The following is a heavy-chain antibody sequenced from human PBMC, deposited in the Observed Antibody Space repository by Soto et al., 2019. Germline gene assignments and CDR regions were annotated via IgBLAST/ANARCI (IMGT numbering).Heavy chain of an antibody. CDR1: GGSISSGGYY. Sequence: QVQLQESGSGLVKPSQTLSLTCTVSGGSISSGGYYWTWIRQHPERGLESIGYIYYSGSTFYNPSLKSRVTISVDPSKNQFSLKLSSVTAADTAVYYCARDGSYRGWVDPWGQGTLVTVSS. D-gene: IGHD1-26*01. J-gene: IGHJ5*02. CDR3: ARDGSYRGWVDP. V-gene: IGHV4-31*03. CDR2: IYYSGST.